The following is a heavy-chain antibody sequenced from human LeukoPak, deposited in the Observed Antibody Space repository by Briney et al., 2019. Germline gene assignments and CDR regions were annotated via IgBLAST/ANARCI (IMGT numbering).Heavy chain of an antibody. CDR2: VGDGDDST. J-gene: IGHJ4*02. CDR3: AKGMAEYFDY. D-gene: IGHD6-6*01. V-gene: IGHV3-23*01. Sequence: GGSQTLFCTAWSFLFSLYDLSCVRLAPLNGLEWVSGVGDGDDSTYYADSVKGRFTISRDNSKNTLYLQMNSLRADDTAVYYCAKGMAEYFDYWGQGTLVTVSS. CDR1: SFLFSLYD.